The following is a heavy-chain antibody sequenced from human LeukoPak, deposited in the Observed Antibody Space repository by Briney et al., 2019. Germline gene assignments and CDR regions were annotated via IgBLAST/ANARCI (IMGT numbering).Heavy chain of an antibody. J-gene: IGHJ4*02. CDR3: ARAGSHRNSGYDY. V-gene: IGHV3-48*04. Sequence: PGGSLRLSCAASGFTFSSFFMNWVRQAPGKGLEWVSYISTSSTTMYYADSVKGRFTISRDNAKNSLYLQMNSRRAEDTAVYYCARAGSHRNSGYDYWGQGILVTVSS. D-gene: IGHD5-12*01. CDR1: GFTFSSFF. CDR2: ISTSSTTM.